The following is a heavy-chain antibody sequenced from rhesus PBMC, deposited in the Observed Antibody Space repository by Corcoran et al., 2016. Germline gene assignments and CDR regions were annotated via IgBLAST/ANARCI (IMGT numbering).Heavy chain of an antibody. CDR3: ARDDIWTGYFDY. V-gene: IGHV4S19*01. J-gene: IGHJ4*01. CDR1: GGSISSSTW. CDR2: ISGSSGST. Sequence: QVQLQESGPGLVKPSETLSLTCAVSGGSISSSTWWSWIRQPPGKGLEWIGDISGSSGSTYYNPSLKSRVTISKDTSKNQFSLKLSSVTAADTAVYYCARDDIWTGYFDYWGQGVLVTVSS. D-gene: IGHD3-3*01.